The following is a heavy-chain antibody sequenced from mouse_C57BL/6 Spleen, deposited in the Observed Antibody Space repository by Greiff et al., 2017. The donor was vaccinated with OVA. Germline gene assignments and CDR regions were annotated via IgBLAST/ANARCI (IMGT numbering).Heavy chain of an antibody. J-gene: IGHJ4*01. Sequence: EVQLVESGGGLVKPGGSLKLSCAASGFTFSDYGMHWVRQAPEKGLERVAYISSGSSTIYYADTVKGRFTISRDNAKNTLFLQMTSLRSEDTAMYYCARRNGYYEGAMDYWGQGTSVTVSS. CDR1: GFTFSDYG. CDR2: ISSGSSTI. D-gene: IGHD2-3*01. CDR3: ARRNGYYEGAMDY. V-gene: IGHV5-17*01.